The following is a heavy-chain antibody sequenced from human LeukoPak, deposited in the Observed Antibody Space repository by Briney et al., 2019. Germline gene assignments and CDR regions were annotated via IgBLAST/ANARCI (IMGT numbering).Heavy chain of an antibody. CDR3: ARGGGGSGYYMDV. Sequence: SETLSLTCAVYGGSFSGYYWSWIRQPPGKGLEWIGEINHSGSTNYSPALKSRVTISVDTSKNQVSLRLSSLTAADTAVYYCARGGGGSGYYMDVWGKGTTVTVSS. CDR1: GGSFSGYY. J-gene: IGHJ6*03. D-gene: IGHD4-23*01. CDR2: INHSGST. V-gene: IGHV4-34*01.